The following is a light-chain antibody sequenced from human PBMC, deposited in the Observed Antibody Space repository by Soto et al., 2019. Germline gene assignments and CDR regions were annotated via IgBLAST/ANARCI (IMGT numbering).Light chain of an antibody. CDR3: VSHISVAYRSIYV. CDR2: EVT. J-gene: IGLJ1*01. CDR1: SSDIGVYDY. Sequence: QSALTQPASVSGSPGQSITISCTGTSSDIGVYDYVSWYQQHPGKAPKLIIYEVTNRPSGLSNRFSGSKSDHTASLTISGLQAEDEADYYCVSHISVAYRSIYVFGTGTKLTVL. V-gene: IGLV2-14*01.